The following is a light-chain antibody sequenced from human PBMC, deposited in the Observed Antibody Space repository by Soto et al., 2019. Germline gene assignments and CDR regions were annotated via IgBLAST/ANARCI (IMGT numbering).Light chain of an antibody. CDR1: SSDVGGYNY. J-gene: IGLJ1*01. CDR2: EVS. CDR3: SSYAGSIYV. Sequence: QSVLTQPPSASGSPGQSVTISCTGTSSDVGGYNYVSWYQQHPGKAPKLMIYEVSKRPSGVPDRFSGSKSGNTASLTVSGLQAEDEADYYCSSYAGSIYVFGTWSKVTIL. V-gene: IGLV2-8*01.